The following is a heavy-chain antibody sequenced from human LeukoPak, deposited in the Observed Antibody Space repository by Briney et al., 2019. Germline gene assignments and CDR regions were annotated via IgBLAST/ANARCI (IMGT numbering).Heavy chain of an antibody. CDR1: GGSFSGYY. J-gene: IGHJ4*02. CDR2: INHSGST. D-gene: IGHD3-10*01. Sequence: SETLSLTCAVYGGSFSGYYWSWIRQPPGKGLEWIGEINHSGSTNYNPSLKSRVTISVDTSKNQFSLKLSSVTAADTAVYYCARGCAWHGGCLNCWGQGALVTVSS. V-gene: IGHV4-34*01. CDR3: ARGCAWHGGCLNC.